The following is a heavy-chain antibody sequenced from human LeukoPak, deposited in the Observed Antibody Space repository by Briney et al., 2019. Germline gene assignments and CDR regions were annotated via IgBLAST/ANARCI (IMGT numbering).Heavy chain of an antibody. CDR3: VRVFGLLWFGESTMGEVYFDY. CDR1: GGSISLSNW. V-gene: IGHV4-4*02. D-gene: IGHD3-10*01. CDR2: IYHSRST. J-gene: IGHJ4*02. Sequence: ETLSLTCAVSGGSISLSNWWSWVRQPPGKVVEVIGEIYHSRSTNYNTSIKSRVTISVDKSKTHFSIKMSYATTAETAVYYCVRVFGLLWFGESTMGEVYFDYWGQGTLVPVSS.